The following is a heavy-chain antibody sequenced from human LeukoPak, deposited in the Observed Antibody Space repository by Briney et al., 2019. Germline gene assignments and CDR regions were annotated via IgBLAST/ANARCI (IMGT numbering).Heavy chain of an antibody. V-gene: IGHV3-30*19. D-gene: IGHD2-2*01. CDR1: GFTFSSYG. Sequence: GRSLRLSCAASGFTFSSYGMHWVRQAPGKGLEWVAVISYDGSNKYYADSVKGRFTISRDNSKSTLYLQMNSLRAEDTAVYYCAKDLIVVVPAAPSSAEYFQHWGQGTLVTVSS. J-gene: IGHJ1*01. CDR3: AKDLIVVVPAAPSSAEYFQH. CDR2: ISYDGSNK.